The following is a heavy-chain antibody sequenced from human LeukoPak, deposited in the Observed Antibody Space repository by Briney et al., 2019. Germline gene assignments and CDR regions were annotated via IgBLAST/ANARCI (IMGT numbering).Heavy chain of an antibody. CDR1: GYTFTSYA. CDR2: INAGNGNT. V-gene: IGHV1-3*01. J-gene: IGHJ5*02. Sequence: GASVKVSCKASGYTFTSYAMHWVRQAPGQSLEWMGWINAGNGNTKYSQEFQGRVTITRDTSASTAYMELSSLRSEDTAVYYCASTGYCSSTSCYLSWFDPWGQGTLVTVSS. CDR3: ASTGYCSSTSCYLSWFDP. D-gene: IGHD2-2*01.